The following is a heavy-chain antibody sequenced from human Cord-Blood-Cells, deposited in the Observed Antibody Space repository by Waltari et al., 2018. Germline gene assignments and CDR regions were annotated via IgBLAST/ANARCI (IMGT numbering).Heavy chain of an antibody. Sequence: QVQLVESGGGVVQPGRSLRLSCAASGFLFRGYGMHWVRQAPGKGLEWVAVIWYDGSNKYYADSVKGRFTISRDNSKNTLYLQMNSLRAEDTAVYYCARNSSGLDYWGQGTLVTVSS. CDR1: GFLFRGYG. CDR2: IWYDGSNK. V-gene: IGHV3-33*01. D-gene: IGHD6-25*01. J-gene: IGHJ4*02. CDR3: ARNSSGLDY.